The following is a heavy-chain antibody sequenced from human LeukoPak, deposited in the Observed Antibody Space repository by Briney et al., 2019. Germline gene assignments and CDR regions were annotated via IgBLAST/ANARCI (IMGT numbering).Heavy chain of an antibody. D-gene: IGHD1/OR15-1a*01. Sequence: GGSLRLSCVASGFTFSDYAMTWFRRAPGKGLECVSGISDRGDRMDYADSVKGRFTISRDNSKNTLYLQIHSLKVEDTAIYFWAKDLGSRGLGTTLINWGQGTLVTVSS. J-gene: IGHJ4*02. V-gene: IGHV3-23*01. CDR2: ISDRGDRM. CDR1: GFTFSDYA. CDR3: AKDLGSRGLGTTLIN.